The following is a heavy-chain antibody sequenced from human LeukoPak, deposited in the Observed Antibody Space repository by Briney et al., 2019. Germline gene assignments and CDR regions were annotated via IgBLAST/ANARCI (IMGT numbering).Heavy chain of an antibody. CDR2: IKSNTDGGTT. D-gene: IGHD5-18*01. CDR3: TMQYGLYTAMVTENLDY. CDR1: GFTISTAW. J-gene: IGHJ4*02. V-gene: IGHV3-15*01. Sequence: GGSLRLSCAASGFTISTAWMSWVRQAPGKGLEWVGRIKSNTDGGTTDYAAPGKGRFTISIDDSKNTLYLQMNSLKIEDTVVDFCTMQYGLYTAMVTENLDYWGQGTLVTVSS.